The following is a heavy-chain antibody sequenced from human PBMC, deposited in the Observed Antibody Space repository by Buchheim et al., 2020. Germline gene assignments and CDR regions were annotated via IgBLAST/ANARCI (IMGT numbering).Heavy chain of an antibody. CDR1: GFSFSGYA. J-gene: IGHJ4*02. Sequence: EVQLVDSGGGLVQPGESLRLSCAASGFSFSGYAMSWVRQAPGKGLEWVSSISGSGATTFNADSVKGRFTISRDNSKNMLYLQMNSLRAEDTAVYFCAKGSWGYTNYYFDYWGQGTL. CDR3: AKGSWGYTNYYFDY. D-gene: IGHD4-11*01. CDR2: ISGSGATT. V-gene: IGHV3-23*04.